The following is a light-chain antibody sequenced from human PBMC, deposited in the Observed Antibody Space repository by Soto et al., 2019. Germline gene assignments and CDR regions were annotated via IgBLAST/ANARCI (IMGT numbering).Light chain of an antibody. V-gene: IGKV1-16*02. CDR2: AAS. J-gene: IGKJ4*01. Sequence: DIQMTQSPSSLSASVGDRITITCRASQDISTSLVWFQLKPGKAPKSLIYAASRLLSGVPSKFSGSGSETDFTLTISSLQPEDFVTYYCQQYKDYPLTFGGGTRVEIK. CDR3: QQYKDYPLT. CDR1: QDISTS.